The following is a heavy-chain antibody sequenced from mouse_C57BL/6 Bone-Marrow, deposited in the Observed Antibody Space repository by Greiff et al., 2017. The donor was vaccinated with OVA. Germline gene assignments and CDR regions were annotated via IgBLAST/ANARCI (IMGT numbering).Heavy chain of an antibody. Sequence: QVQLKQPGAELVKPGASVKLSCKASGYTFTSYWMQWVKQRPGQGLEWIGEIDPSDSYTNYNQKFKGKATLTVDTSSSTAYMQLSSLTSEDSAVYYCARKLDGYPAWFAYWGQGTLVTVSA. CDR1: GYTFTSYW. D-gene: IGHD2-3*01. CDR3: ARKLDGYPAWFAY. CDR2: IDPSDSYT. J-gene: IGHJ3*01. V-gene: IGHV1-50*01.